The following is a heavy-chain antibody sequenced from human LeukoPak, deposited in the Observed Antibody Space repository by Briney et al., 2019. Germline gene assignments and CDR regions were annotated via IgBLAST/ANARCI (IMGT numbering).Heavy chain of an antibody. D-gene: IGHD3-22*01. J-gene: IGHJ3*02. V-gene: IGHV3-9*01. CDR2: ISWNSGSI. Sequence: LSLTCTVSGGSISSYYWTWIRQPAGKGLEWVSGISWNSGSIGYADSVKGRFTISRDNAKNSLYLQMNSLRAEDTALYYCAKDMSSGYGEDAFDIWGQGTMVTVSS. CDR1: GGSISSYY. CDR3: AKDMSSGYGEDAFDI.